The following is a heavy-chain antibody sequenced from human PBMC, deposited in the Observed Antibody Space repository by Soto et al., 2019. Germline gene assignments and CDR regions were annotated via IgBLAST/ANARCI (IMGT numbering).Heavy chain of an antibody. J-gene: IGHJ6*02. D-gene: IGHD3-22*01. CDR3: ARGAGGTMIVVVNYGMDV. V-gene: IGHV3-21*01. CDR2: ISSSSSYI. Sequence: PGGSLRLSCAASGFTFSSYSMNWVRQAPGKGLEWVSSISSSSSYIYYADSVKGRFTISRDNAKNSLYLQMNSLRAEDTAVYYCARGAGGTMIVVVNYGMDVWGQGTTVTVSS. CDR1: GFTFSSYS.